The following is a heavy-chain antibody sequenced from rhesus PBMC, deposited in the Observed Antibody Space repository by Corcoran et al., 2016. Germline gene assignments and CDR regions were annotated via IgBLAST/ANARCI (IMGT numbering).Heavy chain of an antibody. Sequence: EVQLVQSGAEVKKPGASVKISCKASGYTFTNYYLPGVRQVPEKGLEWMGRVDPEDGEAIPAQKVQNRVTITADTSTAEVYMELSSRRTEDTAVYYCATGLGWELQDYWGQGVLVTVSS. J-gene: IGHJ4*01. D-gene: IGHD1-44*02. CDR1: GYTFTNYY. V-gene: IGHV1-111*02. CDR3: ATGLGWELQDY. CDR2: VDPEDGEA.